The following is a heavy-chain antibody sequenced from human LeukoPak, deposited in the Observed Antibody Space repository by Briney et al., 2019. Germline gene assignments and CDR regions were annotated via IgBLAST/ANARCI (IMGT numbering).Heavy chain of an antibody. V-gene: IGHV3-48*01. Sequence: GGSLRLSCAASGFTFISYSMNWVRQAPGKGLEWISYISSNSSTIFYADSVKGRFTISIDTAKNSLYMQMNSLRADDTAIYYCARDGLMDVWGTETTLTVSS. CDR3: ARDGLMDV. CDR2: ISSNSSTI. J-gene: IGHJ6*03. CDR1: GFTFISYS.